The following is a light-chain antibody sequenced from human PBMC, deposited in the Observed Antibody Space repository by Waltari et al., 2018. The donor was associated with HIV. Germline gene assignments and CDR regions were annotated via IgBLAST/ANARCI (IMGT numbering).Light chain of an antibody. Sequence: DIQMTQSPSSLSASVGDRVTITCRASQSISSYLNWDQQKPGKAPKLLIYAASSLQSGVPSRFSGSVSVTDFTLTISSLQPEDFATYYCQQSYSTLAWAFGQGTKVEIK. CDR3: QQSYSTLAWA. J-gene: IGKJ1*01. V-gene: IGKV1-39*01. CDR1: QSISSY. CDR2: AAS.